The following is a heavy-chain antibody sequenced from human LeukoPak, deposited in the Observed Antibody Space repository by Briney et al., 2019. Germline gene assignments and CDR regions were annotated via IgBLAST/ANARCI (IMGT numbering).Heavy chain of an antibody. Sequence: GASVKVSCKASGYTFTSYGISWVRQAPGQGLEWMGWISAYNGNTNYAQKLQGRVTMTTDTSTSTAYMELRSLRSDDTAVYYCTRVVLVGTTYSYFDYWGQGTLVTVSS. CDR2: ISAYNGNT. CDR1: GYTFTSYG. CDR3: TRVVLVGTTYSYFDY. D-gene: IGHD1-26*01. V-gene: IGHV1-18*01. J-gene: IGHJ4*02.